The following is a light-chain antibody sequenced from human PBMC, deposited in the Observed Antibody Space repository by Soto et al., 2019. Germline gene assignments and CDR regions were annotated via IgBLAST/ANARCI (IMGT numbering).Light chain of an antibody. CDR2: GAS. J-gene: IGKJ1*01. CDR3: HQRQSWPRT. CDR1: QSVSSNY. V-gene: IGKV3-20*01. Sequence: EIVLTQSPGTLSLSPGDIATLSFSASQSVSSNYLAWYQQRPGQAPRLLIYGASSRATGVPDRFSGSGSGTVFTLTISDVQPEDFAVYYCHQRQSWPRTFGQGTKVDIK.